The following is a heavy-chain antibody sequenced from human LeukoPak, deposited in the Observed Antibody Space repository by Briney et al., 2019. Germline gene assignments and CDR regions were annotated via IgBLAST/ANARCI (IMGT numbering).Heavy chain of an antibody. Sequence: ASVKVSCKASGYTLTGYYMHWVRQAPGQGLEWMGWINPNSGGTNYAQKFQGRVTMTRDTFISTAYMELSRLRSDDTAVYYCARDRGLLLPEGLLDYWGQGTLVTVSS. J-gene: IGHJ4*02. V-gene: IGHV1-2*02. CDR3: ARDRGLLLPEGLLDY. D-gene: IGHD3-22*01. CDR1: GYTLTGYY. CDR2: INPNSGGT.